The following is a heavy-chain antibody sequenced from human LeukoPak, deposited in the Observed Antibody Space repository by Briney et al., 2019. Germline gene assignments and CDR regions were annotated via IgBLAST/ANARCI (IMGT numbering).Heavy chain of an antibody. J-gene: IGHJ4*02. Sequence: PGGSLTLSCAASGFTVSTNYMSWVRQAPGKGLEWVSVIYSGDTTFYADSVRGKFTISRDNSKNPLYLQMNSLRAEDTAVYYCASILRSSSGYYFDYWGQGTLVTVSS. CDR3: ASILRSSSGYYFDY. D-gene: IGHD3-10*01. CDR1: GFTVSTNY. V-gene: IGHV3-66*01. CDR2: IYSGDTT.